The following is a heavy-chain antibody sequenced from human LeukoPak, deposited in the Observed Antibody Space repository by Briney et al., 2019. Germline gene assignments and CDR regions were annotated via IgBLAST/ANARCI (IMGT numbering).Heavy chain of an antibody. Sequence: ASVKVSCTASGYTFTGYYMHWVRQAPGQGLEWMGWINPNSGGTNYAKRFQGRVTMTRDTSISTAYMELGRLRSDDTAVYYCARDLSIRGVAYADYWGQGTLVTVSS. CDR3: ARDLSIRGVAYADY. D-gene: IGHD3-10*01. J-gene: IGHJ4*02. CDR1: GYTFTGYY. CDR2: INPNSGGT. V-gene: IGHV1-2*02.